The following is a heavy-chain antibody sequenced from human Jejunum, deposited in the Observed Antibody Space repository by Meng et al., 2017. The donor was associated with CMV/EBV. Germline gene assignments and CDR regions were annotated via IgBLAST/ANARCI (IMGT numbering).Heavy chain of an antibody. D-gene: IGHD6-19*01. CDR1: GGSFSGYV. J-gene: IGHJ6*02. Sequence: GGSFSGYVWTWIRQSQGKGLEWIGEIKYNGDTNYNPSLKSRVTISVDTSENKFSLKLRSVTAADTAVYFCAGQSGWTNYYFYGLDLWGQGTTVTVSS. CDR3: AGQSGWTNYYFYGLDL. V-gene: IGHV4-34*01. CDR2: IKYNGDT.